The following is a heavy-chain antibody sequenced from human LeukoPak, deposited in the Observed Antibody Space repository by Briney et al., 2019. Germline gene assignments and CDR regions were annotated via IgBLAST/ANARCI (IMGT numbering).Heavy chain of an antibody. J-gene: IGHJ4*02. CDR1: GVSITSDTYY. CDR2: ILHSGST. CDR3: ARTRDFWSAYFDY. D-gene: IGHD3-3*01. Sequence: SVTLSLTCAVSGVSITSDTYYWSWIRQPPGKGLEWIGYILHSGSTYHNPSLKSRVTISVDTSKNQFSLKLSSVTAADTAVYFCARTRDFWSAYFDYWGQGILVTVSS. V-gene: IGHV4-30-2*01.